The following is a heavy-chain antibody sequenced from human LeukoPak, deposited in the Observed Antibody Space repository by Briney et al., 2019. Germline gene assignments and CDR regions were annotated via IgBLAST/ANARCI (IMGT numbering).Heavy chain of an antibody. V-gene: IGHV4-59*01. CDR2: IYCSGST. J-gene: IGHJ3*02. CDR3: ARETRLHSGSYSNDAFDI. CDR1: GGSISSYY. D-gene: IGHD1-26*01. Sequence: SETLSLTCTVSGGSISSYYWSWIRQPPGKGLEWIGYIYCSGSTNYNPSLKSRVTVSLDTSKNQFSLRLSSVTAADTAVYYCARETRLHSGSYSNDAFDIWGQGTMVTVSS.